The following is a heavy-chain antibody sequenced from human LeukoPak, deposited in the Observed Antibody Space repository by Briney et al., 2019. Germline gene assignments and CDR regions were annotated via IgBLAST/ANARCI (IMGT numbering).Heavy chain of an antibody. J-gene: IGHJ4*02. Sequence: GGSLRLSCAASGFTSSSYSMNWVRQAPGKGLEWASYISSSSSTIYYADSVKGRFTISRDNAKNSLYLQMNSLRAEDTAVYYCARYGVDGFDYWGQGTLVTVSS. CDR2: ISSSSSTI. CDR3: ARYGVDGFDY. D-gene: IGHD5-24*01. CDR1: GFTSSSYS. V-gene: IGHV3-48*04.